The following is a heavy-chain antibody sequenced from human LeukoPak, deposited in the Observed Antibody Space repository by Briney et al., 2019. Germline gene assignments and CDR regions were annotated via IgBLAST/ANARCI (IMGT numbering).Heavy chain of an antibody. V-gene: IGHV4-59*12. CDR1: GGSISSYY. Sequence: SETLSLTCTVSGGSISSYYWSWIRQPPGKGLEWIGYIYYSGSTNYNPSLKSRVTISVKTSKNQFSLKLSSVTAADTAVYYCARDENGYVWGSFHAWGQGTLVTVSS. D-gene: IGHD3-16*01. J-gene: IGHJ5*02. CDR3: ARDENGYVWGSFHA. CDR2: IYYSGST.